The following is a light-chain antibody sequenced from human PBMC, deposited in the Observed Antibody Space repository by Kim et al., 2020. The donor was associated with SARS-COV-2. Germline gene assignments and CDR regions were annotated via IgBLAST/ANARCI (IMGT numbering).Light chain of an antibody. CDR1: QGISSY. Sequence: SASTGDRVTITCRASQGISSYLAWYQQKPGKAPKLLIYAASTLQSGVPSRFSGSGSGTDFTLTISCLQSEDFATYYCQQYYSYSLTFGGGTKLEI. CDR3: QQYYSYSLT. CDR2: AAS. V-gene: IGKV1-8*01. J-gene: IGKJ4*01.